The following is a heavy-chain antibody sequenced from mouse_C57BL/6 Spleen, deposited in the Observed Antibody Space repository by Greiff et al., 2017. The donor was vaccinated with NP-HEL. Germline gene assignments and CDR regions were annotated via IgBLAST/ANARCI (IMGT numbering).Heavy chain of an antibody. CDR3: ARDRSIYFDY. J-gene: IGHJ2*01. CDR1: GYTFTSYW. CDR2: INPSSGYT. V-gene: IGHV1-7*01. Sequence: QVQLQQSGAELAKPGASVKLSCKASGYTFTSYWMHWVKQRPGQGLEWIGYINPSSGYTKYNQKFKDKATLTADKSYSTAYMQLSSLTYEDSAVYYCARDRSIYFDYWGQGTTLTVSS.